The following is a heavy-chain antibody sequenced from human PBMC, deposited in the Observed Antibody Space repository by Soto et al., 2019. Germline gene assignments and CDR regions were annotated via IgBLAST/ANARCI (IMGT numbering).Heavy chain of an antibody. CDR1: GGSISSYY. D-gene: IGHD7-27*01. CDR2: IYYSGST. Sequence: QVQLQESGPGLVKPSETLSLTCTVSGGSISSYYWSWLRQPPGKGLEWIGYIYYSGSTNYNPSLKSRVTISVDTSKNPFSLKLSSVTAADTAAYYCARGWGGYFQHWGQGTLVTVSS. J-gene: IGHJ1*01. CDR3: ARGWGGYFQH. V-gene: IGHV4-59*01.